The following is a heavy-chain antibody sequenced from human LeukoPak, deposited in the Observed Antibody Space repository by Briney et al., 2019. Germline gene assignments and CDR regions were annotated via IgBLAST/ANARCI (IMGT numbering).Heavy chain of an antibody. D-gene: IGHD5-18*01. CDR3: ARGYGYSYGSVDY. CDR1: GGSISSSSYY. V-gene: IGHV4-39*01. J-gene: IGHJ4*02. Sequence: PSETLSLTCTVSGGSISSSSYYWGWIRQPPGKGLEWIGSIYYSGSTYYNPSLKSRVTISVDTSKNQFSLKLGSVTAADTAVYYCARGYGYSYGSVDYWGQGTLVTVSS. CDR2: IYYSGST.